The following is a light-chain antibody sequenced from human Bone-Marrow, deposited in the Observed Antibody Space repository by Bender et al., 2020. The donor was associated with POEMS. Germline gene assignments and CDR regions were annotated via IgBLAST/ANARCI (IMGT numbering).Light chain of an antibody. CDR2: ESD. J-gene: IGLJ3*02. V-gene: IGLV1-51*02. CDR1: NSNIGNNY. Sequence: QSVLTHPPSVSAAPGQKVTISCSGSNSNIGNNYVSWYQQLPGRAPKLLIYESDKRPSGIPDRFSGSKSGTSASLAITGLQAEDEGDYYCQSYDNSLGGWVFGGGTKLTVL. CDR3: QSYDNSLGGWV.